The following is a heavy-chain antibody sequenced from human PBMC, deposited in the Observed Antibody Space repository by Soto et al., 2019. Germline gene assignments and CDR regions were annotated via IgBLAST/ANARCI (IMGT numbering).Heavy chain of an antibody. CDR1: GGTFSSYA. CDR2: IIPIFGTA. V-gene: IGHV1-69*13. D-gene: IGHD4-17*01. Sequence: SVKVSCKASGGTFSSYAISWVRQAPGQGLEWMGGIIPIFGTANYAQKFQGRVTITADESTSTAYMELSSLRSEDTAVYYCAMRASTTVTTITGGMDVWGQGTTVTVSS. J-gene: IGHJ6*02. CDR3: AMRASTTVTTITGGMDV.